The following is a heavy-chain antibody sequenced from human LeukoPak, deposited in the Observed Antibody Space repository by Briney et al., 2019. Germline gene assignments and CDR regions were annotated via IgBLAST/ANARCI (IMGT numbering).Heavy chain of an antibody. CDR1: GGSISSFY. J-gene: IGHJ4*02. V-gene: IGHV4-59*08. CDR2: IYYSGST. CDR3: ARHSGNSDTAGYIGYDFGEGRGTFDY. Sequence: PSETLSLTCTVSGGSISSFYWSWIRQPPGKGLGWIWYIYYSGSTNYNPSLKSRVIISVDTSKNQLSLKVSSVTAADTAVYYCARHSGNSDTAGYIGYDFGEGRGTFDYWGQGTLVTVSS. D-gene: IGHD5-12*01.